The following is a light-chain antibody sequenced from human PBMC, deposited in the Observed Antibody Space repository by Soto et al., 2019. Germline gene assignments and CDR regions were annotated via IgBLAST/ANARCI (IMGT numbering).Light chain of an antibody. V-gene: IGKV3-20*01. Sequence: EIVVTQSPGTLSLSPGERATLSCRASQSVSSSFLAWFQQKPGQAPRLLIYGASSRAAGIPDRFSGSESGTDFTLTISRLEPEDFAVYYCQQYGSAPYTFGQGTKLEIK. CDR2: GAS. CDR3: QQYGSAPYT. J-gene: IGKJ2*01. CDR1: QSVSSSF.